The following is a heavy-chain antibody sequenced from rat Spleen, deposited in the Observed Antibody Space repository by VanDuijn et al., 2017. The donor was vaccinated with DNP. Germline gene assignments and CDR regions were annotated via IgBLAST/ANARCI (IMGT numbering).Heavy chain of an antibody. CDR3: ARHGEIRGSFDY. J-gene: IGHJ2*01. Sequence: EVQLVESGGGLVQPGRSMSLSCTASGFTFNTYYMAWVRQAPTKGLEWVASIRTGGEDTYYRDSVKGRFTISRDNAKNTLSLQMDSLGSEETATYYCARHGEIRGSFDYWGHGVMVTVSS. CDR1: GFTFNTYY. CDR2: IRTGGEDT. D-gene: IGHD4-4*01. V-gene: IGHV5-25*01.